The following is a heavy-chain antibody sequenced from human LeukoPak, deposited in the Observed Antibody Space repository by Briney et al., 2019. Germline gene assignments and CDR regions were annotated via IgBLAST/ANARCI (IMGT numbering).Heavy chain of an antibody. J-gene: IGHJ5*02. Sequence: SVKVSCKASGGTFSSYAISWVRQAPGQGLEWMGGIIPIFGTANYAQKFQGRVTITADESTSTAYMELSSLRSEDTAVYYCARALTAGYSNSLGAFDPWGQGTLVTVSS. CDR3: ARALTAGYSNSLGAFDP. CDR2: IIPIFGTA. V-gene: IGHV1-69*13. CDR1: GGTFSSYA. D-gene: IGHD6-13*01.